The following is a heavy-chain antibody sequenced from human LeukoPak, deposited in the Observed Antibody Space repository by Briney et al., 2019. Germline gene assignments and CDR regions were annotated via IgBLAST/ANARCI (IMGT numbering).Heavy chain of an antibody. Sequence: GGSLRLSCAASGFTFSSSAMSWVRLAPGKGLEWVSAISGNSGGAYYADSVKGRFTISRDNSKKTLYLQMNSLGPEDTAVYHCAKGSRPAFDWGQGTLVTVSS. J-gene: IGHJ4*02. CDR3: AKGSRPAFD. CDR1: GFTFSSSA. CDR2: ISGNSGGA. D-gene: IGHD1-14*01. V-gene: IGHV3-23*01.